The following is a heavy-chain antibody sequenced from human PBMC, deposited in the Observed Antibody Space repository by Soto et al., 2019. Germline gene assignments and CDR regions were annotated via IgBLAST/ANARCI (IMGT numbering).Heavy chain of an antibody. CDR1: GFTFVRYA. CDR2: ISGSGEST. V-gene: IGHV3-23*01. J-gene: IGHJ4*02. Sequence: PGGSLRLSCAASGFTFVRYAMNWVRQAPGKGLEWVSTISGSGESTYYADSVKDRFTISRDNSRNTLYLLMRSLRAEDTALYYCARGDYDILTGYYPAFDYWGQGALVTVSS. D-gene: IGHD3-9*01. CDR3: ARGDYDILTGYYPAFDY.